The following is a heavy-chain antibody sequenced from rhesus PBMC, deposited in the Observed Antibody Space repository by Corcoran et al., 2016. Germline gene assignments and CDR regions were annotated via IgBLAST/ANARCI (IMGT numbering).Heavy chain of an antibody. D-gene: IGHD6-13*01. V-gene: IGHV2-152*01. CDR1: GFSLTTSGMG. J-gene: IGHJ4*01. CDR2: IYWDDDK. CDR3: ARGIWYSSWHHFDY. Sequence: QVTLKESGPALVKPTQPLTLTCTFSGFSLTTSGMGVGWIRQPPGKALEWLALIYWDDDKRYSTSLKSRLTISKDTSKNQVVLTMTNMDPMDTATYYCARGIWYSSWHHFDYWGQGVLVTVSS.